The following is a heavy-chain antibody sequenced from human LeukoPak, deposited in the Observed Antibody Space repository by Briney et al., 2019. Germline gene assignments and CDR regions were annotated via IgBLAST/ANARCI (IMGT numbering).Heavy chain of an antibody. CDR2: ISATGNT. Sequence: SETLSLTCTVSGDSITNDNHYWSWIRQPAGKGLEWIGRISATGNTNYNPSLKSRVTISVDTSKNQFSLKLSSVTAADTAVYYCARGPGVLWFGELRRFDYWGQGTLVTVSS. D-gene: IGHD3-10*01. J-gene: IGHJ4*02. V-gene: IGHV4-61*02. CDR3: ARGPGVLWFGELRRFDY. CDR1: GDSITNDNHY.